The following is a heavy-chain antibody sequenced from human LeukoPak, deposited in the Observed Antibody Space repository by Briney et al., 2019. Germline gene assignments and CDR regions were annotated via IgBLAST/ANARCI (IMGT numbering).Heavy chain of an antibody. CDR2: ISWNSGSI. CDR1: GFTFDDYA. Sequence: PGGSLRLSCAASGFTFDDYAMHWVRHAPGKGLEWVSGISWNSGSIGYADSVKGRFTISRDNAKNSLYLQMNSLRAEDTALYYCAKDVSIAAAIYYFDYWGQGTLVTVSS. V-gene: IGHV3-9*01. J-gene: IGHJ4*02. CDR3: AKDVSIAAAIYYFDY. D-gene: IGHD6-13*01.